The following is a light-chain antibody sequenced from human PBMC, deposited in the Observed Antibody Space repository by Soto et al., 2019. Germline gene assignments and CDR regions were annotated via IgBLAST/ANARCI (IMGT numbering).Light chain of an antibody. CDR2: DTS. CDR1: QSVSSTY. J-gene: IGKJ3*01. CDR3: QHDGKSPRFFT. V-gene: IGKV3-20*01. Sequence: EIVLTQSPGTLSLSPGERATLSCRASQSVSSTYLAWYQQKPGQAPRLLIYDTSSRATGIPDRFIGSGSGSDFSLTISRLEPEASAVYYCQHDGKSPRFFTFGPGTKVDIK.